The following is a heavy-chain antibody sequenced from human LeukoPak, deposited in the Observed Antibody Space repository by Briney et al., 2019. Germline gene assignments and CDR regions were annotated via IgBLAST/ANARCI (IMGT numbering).Heavy chain of an antibody. J-gene: IGHJ6*02. CDR2: IIPIFGIA. Sequence: ASVKVSCKASGGTFSSYAISWVRQAPAQGLEWMGRIIPIFGIANYAQKFQGRVTITADKSTSTAYMELSSLRSEDTAVYYCASVPSYCSSTSCYTSYYYYGMDVWGQGTTVTVSS. CDR3: ASVPSYCSSTSCYTSYYYYGMDV. D-gene: IGHD2-2*02. V-gene: IGHV1-69*04. CDR1: GGTFSSYA.